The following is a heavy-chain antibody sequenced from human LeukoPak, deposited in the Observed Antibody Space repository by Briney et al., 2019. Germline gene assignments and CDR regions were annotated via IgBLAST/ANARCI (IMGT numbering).Heavy chain of an antibody. CDR1: GGTFSSYA. J-gene: IGHJ5*02. CDR3: AREDILTGYINWFDP. Sequence: SVKVSCKASGGTFSSYAISWVRQAPGQGLEWMGRIIPIFGIANYAQKFQGRVTITADKSTSTAYMELSSLRSEDTAVYYCAREDILTGYINWFDPWGQGTLVTVSS. CDR2: IIPIFGIA. D-gene: IGHD3-9*01. V-gene: IGHV1-69*04.